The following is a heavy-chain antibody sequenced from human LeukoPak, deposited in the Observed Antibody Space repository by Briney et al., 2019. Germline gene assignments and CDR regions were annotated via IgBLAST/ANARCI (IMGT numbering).Heavy chain of an antibody. CDR1: GFTFSSYS. CDR3: ARPRTLSSTDYVWGSYRYIFDY. D-gene: IGHD3-16*02. V-gene: IGHV3-48*02. Sequence: PGGSLRLSCAASGFTFSSYSMNWVRQAPGKGLEWVSYISSSSSTIYYADSVKGRFTISRDNAKNSLYLQMNRLRDEDTAVYYCARPRTLSSTDYVWGSYRYIFDYWGQGTLVTVSS. J-gene: IGHJ4*02. CDR2: ISSSSSTI.